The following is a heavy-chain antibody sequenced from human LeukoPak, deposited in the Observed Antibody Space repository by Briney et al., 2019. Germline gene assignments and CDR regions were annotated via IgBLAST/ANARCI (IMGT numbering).Heavy chain of an antibody. CDR2: ISYDGSNK. V-gene: IGHV3-30*03. D-gene: IGHD5-18*01. CDR1: GFTFSSYG. CDR3: ARVHYNTAMVDIDY. Sequence: PGGSLRLSCAASGFTFSSYGMHWVRQAPGKGLEWVALISYDGSNKYYADSVKGRFTISRDNSKNTLYLQMNSLRAEDTAVYYCARVHYNTAMVDIDYWGQGTLVTVSS. J-gene: IGHJ4*02.